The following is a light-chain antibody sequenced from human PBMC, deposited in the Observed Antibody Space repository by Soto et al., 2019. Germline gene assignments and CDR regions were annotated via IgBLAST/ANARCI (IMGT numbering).Light chain of an antibody. Sequence: DIPMTQSPSTQSASVGDRVTITCRASQSISSWLAWYQQKPGQVPKLLIYKATSSESGVPSRFSGSGSGTEFTLTISSLQPDDFATYYCQQYNDYPWTFGEGTKVEIK. CDR3: QQYNDYPWT. CDR2: KAT. V-gene: IGKV1-5*03. J-gene: IGKJ1*01. CDR1: QSISSW.